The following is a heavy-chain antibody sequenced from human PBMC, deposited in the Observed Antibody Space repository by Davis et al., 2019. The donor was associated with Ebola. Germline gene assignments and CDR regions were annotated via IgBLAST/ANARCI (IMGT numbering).Heavy chain of an antibody. Sequence: GGSLRLSCAASGFTFSSYSMNWVRQAPGKGLEWVSYISSSSSTIYYADSVKGRFTISRDNSKNTLYLQMNSLRAEDTAVYYCAKFIAAAGKRFDPWGQGTLVTVSS. J-gene: IGHJ5*02. CDR3: AKFIAAAGKRFDP. CDR2: ISSSSSTI. V-gene: IGHV3-48*01. CDR1: GFTFSSYS. D-gene: IGHD6-13*01.